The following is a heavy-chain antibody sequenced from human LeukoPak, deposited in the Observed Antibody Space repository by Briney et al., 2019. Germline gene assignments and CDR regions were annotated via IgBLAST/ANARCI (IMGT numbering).Heavy chain of an antibody. CDR2: ISGSSSHI. J-gene: IGHJ4*02. CDR1: GFTLRTYS. Sequence: QSGVSLRLCCAASGFTLRTYSMNRVRQAPGKGLEWVSSISGSSSHIYYADSVKGRFTISRDNAKNSLYLQMSSLRAEDTAVYYCASFDYWGQGTLVTVSS. V-gene: IGHV3-21*01. CDR3: ASFDY.